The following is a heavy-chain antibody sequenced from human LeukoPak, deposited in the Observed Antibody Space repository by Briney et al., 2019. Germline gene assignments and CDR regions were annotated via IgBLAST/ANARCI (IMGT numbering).Heavy chain of an antibody. J-gene: IGHJ4*02. V-gene: IGHV3-74*03. CDR3: ARPTMETQYFDR. Sequence: QPGGSLRLSCASSGFKLSSYYMDWVRQGPGKGLVWVSRLKSDGISTKYADSVQGRFTISRDDAKNTLYLQMTSVGVEDAAVYYCARPTMETQYFDRWGQGTLVTVSS. CDR2: LKSDGIST. CDR1: GFKLSSYY. D-gene: IGHD1-1*01.